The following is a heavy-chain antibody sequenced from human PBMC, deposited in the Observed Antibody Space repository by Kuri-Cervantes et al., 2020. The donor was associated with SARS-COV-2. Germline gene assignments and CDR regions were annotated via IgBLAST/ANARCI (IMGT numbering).Heavy chain of an antibody. D-gene: IGHD3-16*01. Sequence: GESLKISCAASGFTFSSYWMSWVRQAPGKGLEWVANIKQDGSEKYYADSVKGRFTISRDNAKNSLYLQMNSLRAEDTAVYYCAREPGGTFDYWGQGTLVTVSS. CDR1: GFTFSSYW. J-gene: IGHJ4*02. CDR3: AREPGGTFDY. V-gene: IGHV3-7*04. CDR2: IKQDGSEK.